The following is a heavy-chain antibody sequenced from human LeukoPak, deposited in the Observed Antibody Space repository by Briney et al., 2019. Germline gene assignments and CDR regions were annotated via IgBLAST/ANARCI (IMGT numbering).Heavy chain of an antibody. D-gene: IGHD3-16*01. Sequence: GGSLRLSCAASGFTFRSYAMSWVRQAPGKGLEWVSAITNSCGTTYYADSVKGRFTISRTNSQNTLYLQMNRLRAEDTVVYYCAKDPPHVSWLFDYWGQGTLATVSS. J-gene: IGHJ4*02. CDR1: GFTFRSYA. CDR3: AKDPPHVSWLFDY. CDR2: ITNSCGTT. V-gene: IGHV3-23*01.